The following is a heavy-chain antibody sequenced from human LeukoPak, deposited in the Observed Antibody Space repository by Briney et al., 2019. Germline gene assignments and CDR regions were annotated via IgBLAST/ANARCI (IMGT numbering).Heavy chain of an antibody. V-gene: IGHV4-34*01. CDR2: INHSGST. D-gene: IGHD5-18*01. CDR3: ARGPDTAMAEPFDY. J-gene: IGHJ4*02. Sequence: ASETLSLTCAVYGGSFSGYYWSWIRQPPGKGLEWIGEINHSGSTNYNPSLKSRVTISVDTSKNQFSLKLSSVTAADTAVYYCARGPDTAMAEPFDYWGQGTLVTVSS. CDR1: GGSFSGYY.